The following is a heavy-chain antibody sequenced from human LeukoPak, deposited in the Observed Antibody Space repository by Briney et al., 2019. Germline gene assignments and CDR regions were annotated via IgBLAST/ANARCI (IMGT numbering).Heavy chain of an antibody. Sequence: GGSLRLSCAASGFTFSSYGLSWVRQAPGKGLEWVSYISSSGSTTYYAGSVKGRFTISRDNSKNTLYLQMNSLRAEDTAVYYCAKGPLPRGFDYWGQGTLVTVSS. CDR1: GFTFSSYG. J-gene: IGHJ4*02. V-gene: IGHV3-23*01. CDR2: ISSSGSTT. D-gene: IGHD1-14*01. CDR3: AKGPLPRGFDY.